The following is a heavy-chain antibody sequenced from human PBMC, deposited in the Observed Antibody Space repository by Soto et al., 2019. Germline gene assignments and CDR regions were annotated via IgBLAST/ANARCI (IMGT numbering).Heavy chain of an antibody. Sequence: SETLSLTCAVTGDRISRDKWRTWVRQTPGQGLEWVGEIHPSGRTNYNPSLKSRVTMSVDKSNNQFSLHLRSVTAADTAVYYCARGGDWSFDYWGQGTLVTVSS. J-gene: IGHJ4*02. CDR2: IHPSGRT. CDR1: GDRISRDKW. D-gene: IGHD2-21*02. CDR3: ARGGDWSFDY. V-gene: IGHV4-4*02.